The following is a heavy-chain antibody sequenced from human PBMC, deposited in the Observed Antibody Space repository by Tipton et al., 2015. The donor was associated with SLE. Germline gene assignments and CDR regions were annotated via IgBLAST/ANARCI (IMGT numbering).Heavy chain of an antibody. CDR3: ASHTGVDY. V-gene: IGHV3-30*02. D-gene: IGHD7-27*01. CDR1: GFTFSSYG. CDR2: IRYDGSNK. Sequence: SLRLSCAASGFTFSSYGMHWVRQAPGKGLEWVAFIRYDGSNKYYADSVKGRFTISRDNSKNTLYLQMSSLRAEDTAVYYCASHTGVDYWGQGTLVTVSS. J-gene: IGHJ4*02.